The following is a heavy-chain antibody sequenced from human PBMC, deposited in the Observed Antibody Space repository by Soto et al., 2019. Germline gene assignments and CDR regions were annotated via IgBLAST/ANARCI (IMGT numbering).Heavy chain of an antibody. CDR1: GGSISSSNG. CDR2: IYHSGST. J-gene: IGHJ5*02. D-gene: IGHD3-16*01. Sequence: XETLSLTCAVSGGSISSSNGWSWFRQPPGKGLEWIGEIYHSGSTNYNPSLKSRVTISVDKSKNQFSLKLSSVTAADTAVYYCARTLGNKVVGLGFDPWGQGTLVTVSS. CDR3: ARTLGNKVVGLGFDP. V-gene: IGHV4-4*02.